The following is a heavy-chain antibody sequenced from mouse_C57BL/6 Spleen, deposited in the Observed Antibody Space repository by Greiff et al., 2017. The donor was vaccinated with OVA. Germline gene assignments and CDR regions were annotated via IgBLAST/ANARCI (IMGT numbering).Heavy chain of an antibody. CDR1: GYAFSSSW. Sequence: QVQLQQSGPELVKPGASVKISCKASGYAFSSSWMNWVKQRPGKGLEWIGRIYPGDGDTNYNGKFKGKATLTADKSSSTAYMQLSSLTSEDSAVYVCARSTMVPYYFDYWGQGTTLTVSS. J-gene: IGHJ2*01. CDR3: ARSTMVPYYFDY. CDR2: IYPGDGDT. V-gene: IGHV1-82*01. D-gene: IGHD2-2*01.